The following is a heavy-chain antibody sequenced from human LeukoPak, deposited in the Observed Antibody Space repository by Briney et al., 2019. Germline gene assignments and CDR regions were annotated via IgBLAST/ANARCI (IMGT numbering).Heavy chain of an antibody. CDR3: ARDQYSSSWGLSAFGI. Sequence: GGSLRLSCAASGFTFSSYGMHWVRQAPGKGLEWVAVIWYDGSNKYYADSVKGRFTISRDNSKNTLYLQMNSLRAEDTAVYYCARDQYSSSWGLSAFGIWGQGTMVTVSS. CDR2: IWYDGSNK. J-gene: IGHJ3*02. D-gene: IGHD6-13*01. V-gene: IGHV3-33*01. CDR1: GFTFSSYG.